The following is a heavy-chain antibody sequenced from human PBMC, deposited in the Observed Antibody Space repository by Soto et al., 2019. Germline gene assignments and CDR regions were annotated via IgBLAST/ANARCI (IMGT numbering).Heavy chain of an antibody. CDR1: GFTFSSYW. V-gene: IGHV3-7*05. CDR2: IKQDGSEK. CDR3: VKDARPDGFWDFDY. D-gene: IGHD3-10*01. Sequence: PGGSLRLSCAASGFTFSSYWMSWVRQAPGKGLEWVANIKQDGSEKYYVDSVKGRFTISRDNAKNSLYLQMNSLRAEDTAVYYCVKDARPDGFWDFDYWGQGTLVTVSS. J-gene: IGHJ4*02.